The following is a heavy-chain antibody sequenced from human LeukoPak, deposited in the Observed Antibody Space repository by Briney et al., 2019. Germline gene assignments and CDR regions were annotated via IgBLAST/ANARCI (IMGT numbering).Heavy chain of an antibody. CDR1: GFTFSDYY. CDR2: ISSSSIYI. D-gene: IGHD6-13*01. V-gene: IGHV3-11*06. CDR3: ARDPQLYFDY. Sequence: GGSLRLSCAASGFTFSDYYMSWIRQAPGKGLEWVSSISSSSIYIYYADSVKGRFTISRDNAKKSLYLQMNSLRAEDTAVYYWARDPQLYFDYWGQGTLVTVSS. J-gene: IGHJ4*02.